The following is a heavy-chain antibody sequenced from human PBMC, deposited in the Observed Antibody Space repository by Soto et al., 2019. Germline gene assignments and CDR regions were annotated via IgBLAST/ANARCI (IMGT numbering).Heavy chain of an antibody. V-gene: IGHV1-3*01. J-gene: IGHJ6*02. Sequence: ASVKVSCKTSGYSFTKYGLHWVRQAPGQRLEWMGWINPGNGDTKYSQKFQGRVTITRDTSATTAYMELSSLRSEDSAVFYCARTDCSSTSCYNYYYYGMDVWGQGATVTVSS. D-gene: IGHD2-2*01. CDR1: GYSFTKYG. CDR3: ARTDCSSTSCYNYYYYGMDV. CDR2: INPGNGDT.